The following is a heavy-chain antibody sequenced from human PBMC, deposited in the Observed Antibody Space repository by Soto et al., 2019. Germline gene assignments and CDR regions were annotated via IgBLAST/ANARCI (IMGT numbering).Heavy chain of an antibody. CDR3: ARDTAYSYGASADY. V-gene: IGHV3-48*03. CDR2: ISSSGSTI. Sequence: GESLRLSCAASGFTFSSSEMNWVRQAPGKGLEWVSYISSSGSTIYYADSVKGRVTISRDNAKNSLYLQMNSLRAEDTAVYYCARDTAYSYGASADYWGQGTLVTVSS. CDR1: GFTFSSSE. D-gene: IGHD5-18*01. J-gene: IGHJ4*02.